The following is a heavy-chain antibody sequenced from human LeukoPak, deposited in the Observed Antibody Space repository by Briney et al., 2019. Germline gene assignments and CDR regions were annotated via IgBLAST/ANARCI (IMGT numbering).Heavy chain of an antibody. D-gene: IGHD3-22*01. J-gene: IGHJ6*02. CDR3: ARAPYYYDSSGYYRDYYYYYGMDV. CDR2: IYHSGST. Sequence: SGTLSLTCAVSGGSISSTNWWSWVRQSPGKGLEWIGEIYHSGSTNYNPSLKSRVTISVDKSKNQFSLKLTSVTAADTAVYYCARAPYYYDSSGYYRDYYYYYGMDVWGQGTTVTVSS. CDR1: GGSISSTNW. V-gene: IGHV4-4*02.